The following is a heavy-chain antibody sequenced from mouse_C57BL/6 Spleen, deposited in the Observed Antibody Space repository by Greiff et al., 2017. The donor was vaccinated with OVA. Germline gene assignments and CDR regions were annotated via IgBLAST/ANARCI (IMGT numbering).Heavy chain of an antibody. D-gene: IGHD2-4*01. V-gene: IGHV1-85*01. CDR3: ARGLYDYDVDY. CDR1: GYTFTSYD. Sequence: QVQLKESGPELVKPGASVKLSCKASGYTFTSYDINWVKQRPGQGLEWIGWIYPRDGSTKYNEKFKGKATLTVDTSSSTAYMELHSLTSEDSAVYFCARGLYDYDVDYWGQGTSVTVSS. CDR2: IYPRDGST. J-gene: IGHJ4*01.